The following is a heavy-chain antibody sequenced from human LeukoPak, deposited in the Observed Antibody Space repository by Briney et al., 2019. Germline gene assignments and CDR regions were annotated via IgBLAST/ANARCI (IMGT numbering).Heavy chain of an antibody. Sequence: GGSLRLSCSASGFTFTSYGMPWVRQAPGKGLEWVAFISFDGSTKYYDDCVKGRFTISRNKSKNTLYLQMNSLRGEDTAVYYCANGKHDLQAGGYWGQGTLVTVSS. J-gene: IGHJ4*02. CDR3: ANGKHDLQAGGY. CDR2: ISFDGSTK. V-gene: IGHV3-30*18. CDR1: GFTFTSYG. D-gene: IGHD1-1*01.